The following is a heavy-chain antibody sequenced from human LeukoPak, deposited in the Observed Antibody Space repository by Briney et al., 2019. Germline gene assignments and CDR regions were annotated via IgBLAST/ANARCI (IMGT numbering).Heavy chain of an antibody. CDR2: IWYDGSSK. J-gene: IGHJ4*02. V-gene: IGHV3-33*01. Sequence: GSLRLSCAASGFAFSSYGMHWVRQAPGKGREWVAVIWYDGSSKYYTDSVKGRFTISRDNSKNTLYLQMNSLRAEDTAVYYCAREDIVVVPAAPDYWGQGTLVTVSS. CDR1: GFAFSSYG. CDR3: AREDIVVVPAAPDY. D-gene: IGHD2-2*01.